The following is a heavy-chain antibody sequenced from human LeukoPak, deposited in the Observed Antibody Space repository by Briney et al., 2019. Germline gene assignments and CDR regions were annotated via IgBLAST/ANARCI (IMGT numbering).Heavy chain of an antibody. Sequence: PGGSLRLSCAASGFTFNDYAMHWVRQAPGKGLEWVAVLSYDGGNKYCADSVKGRFTISRDNSKNTLYLQINSLRTEDTSVYYCAWGGYQLLYDWFDPWGQGTLVTVSS. D-gene: IGHD2-2*02. CDR3: AWGGYQLLYDWFDP. CDR2: LSYDGGNK. J-gene: IGHJ5*02. CDR1: GFTFNDYA. V-gene: IGHV3-30*01.